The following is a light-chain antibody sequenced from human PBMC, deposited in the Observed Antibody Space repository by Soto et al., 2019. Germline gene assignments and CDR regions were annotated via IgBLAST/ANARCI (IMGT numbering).Light chain of an antibody. V-gene: IGKV3-20*01. CDR3: KQYGDSPLT. CDR1: QIVSGNF. J-gene: IGKJ4*01. CDR2: GAS. Sequence: VLTQSPGTLSLSPGERATLSCRASQIVSGNFLAWYQQIPGQTPRLLIYGASSRATGIPERISGSGSGTDFTLTINRLEPEDFAVYYCKQYGDSPLTFSGGTKLEMK.